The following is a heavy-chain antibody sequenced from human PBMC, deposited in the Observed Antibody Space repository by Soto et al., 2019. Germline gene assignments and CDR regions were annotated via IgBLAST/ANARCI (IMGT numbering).Heavy chain of an antibody. CDR1: GGSFSSYH. D-gene: IGHD5-18*01. J-gene: IGHJ4*02. Sequence: KPSETLYLTCAVYGGSFSSYHWSWIRQTPGKGLEWIGEINHLTTTNYNPSLKSRVIISLDTPKNQFSLKLSSVTAADTAVYYCARGYDTALAPIFWGQGILVTVSS. CDR3: ARGYDTALAPIF. V-gene: IGHV4-34*01. CDR2: INHLTTT.